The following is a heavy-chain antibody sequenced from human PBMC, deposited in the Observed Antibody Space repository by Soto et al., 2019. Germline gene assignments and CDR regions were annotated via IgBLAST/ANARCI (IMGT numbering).Heavy chain of an antibody. J-gene: IGHJ4*02. CDR3: ARDPHGSSWYREIDY. CDR1: GFTFSSYS. Sequence: GGSLRLSCAASGFTFSSYSMNWVRQAPGKGLEWVSSITSSSNYIYYADSVKGRFTISRDNAKNSLYLQMNSLRAEDTAVYYCARDPHGSSWYREIDYWGQGTLVTVSS. D-gene: IGHD6-13*01. V-gene: IGHV3-21*01. CDR2: ITSSSNYI.